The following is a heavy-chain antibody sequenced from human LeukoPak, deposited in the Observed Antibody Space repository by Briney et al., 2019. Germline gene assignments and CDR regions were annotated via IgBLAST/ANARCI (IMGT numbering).Heavy chain of an antibody. Sequence: SQTLSLTCTLSGGSISSDYWSWIRQPPGKGLEWIGYIYYSGSTNCNPSLKSRVTISVDTSKNQFSLKLSSVTAADTAVYYCATRRGRLDYFDYWGQGTLVTV. CDR3: ATRRGRLDYFDY. V-gene: IGHV4-59*01. CDR1: GGSISSDY. J-gene: IGHJ4*02. CDR2: IYYSGST. D-gene: IGHD3-10*01.